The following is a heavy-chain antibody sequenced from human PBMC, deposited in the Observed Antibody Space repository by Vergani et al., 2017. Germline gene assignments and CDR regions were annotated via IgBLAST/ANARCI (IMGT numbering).Heavy chain of an antibody. CDR3: ARDLRLLYNRFDP. CDR2: TWYDGTNK. V-gene: IGHV3-33*01. D-gene: IGHD1-14*01. J-gene: IGHJ5*02. Sequence: QVQLVESGGDVVQPGRSLRLSCAASGFTFNQYGMHWVRQAPGKGLKWVAVTWYDGTNKQYADSVKGLFTISRDNSKSTMYLQMNSLIDEDTGVSYCARDLRLLYNRFDPWGQGTLVTVSS. CDR1: GFTFNQYG.